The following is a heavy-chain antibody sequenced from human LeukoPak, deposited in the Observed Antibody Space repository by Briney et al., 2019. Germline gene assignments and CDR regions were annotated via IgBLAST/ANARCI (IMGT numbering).Heavy chain of an antibody. CDR2: INHSGST. D-gene: IGHD2-2*01. V-gene: IGHV4-34*01. CDR3: ARGGGAREYCSSTSCYGFYIDY. Sequence: SETLSLTCAVYGGSFSGYYWSWIRQPPGKGLEWIGEINHSGSTNYNPSLKSRVTISVDTSKNQFSLKLSSVTAADTAVYYCARGGGAREYCSSTSCYGFYIDYWGQGTLVTVSS. CDR1: GGSFSGYY. J-gene: IGHJ4*02.